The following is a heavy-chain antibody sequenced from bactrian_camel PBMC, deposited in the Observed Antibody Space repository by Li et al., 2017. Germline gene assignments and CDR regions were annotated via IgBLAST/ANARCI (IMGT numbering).Heavy chain of an antibody. Sequence: QVQLVESGGGSVQAGGSLTLSCVVSGNINQYNCMGWWRQRPGMERGGVARIVRGRLATNYANSVKGRFTISQDAATNTVNLQMNSLQPKDTAVYYCAADLPACINRCLLDPLGYWGQGTQVTVS. J-gene: IGHJ6*01. D-gene: IGHD1*01. V-gene: IGHV3S53*01. CDR1: GNINQYNC. CDR2: IVRGRLAT. CDR3: AADLPACINRCLLDPLGY.